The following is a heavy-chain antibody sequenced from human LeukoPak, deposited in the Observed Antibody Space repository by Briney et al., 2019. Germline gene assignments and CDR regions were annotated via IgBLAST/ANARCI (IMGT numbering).Heavy chain of an antibody. CDR3: TTDPVGGRPGYYYYMDV. CDR2: ISSSGSTI. D-gene: IGHD3-16*01. J-gene: IGHJ6*03. Sequence: GGSLRLSCAASGFTFSDYYMSWIRQAPGKGLEWLSYISSSGSTIYYADSVKGRFTISRDNAKKSLYLQMNSLRAEDTAVYYCTTDPVGGRPGYYYYMDVWGKGTTVTISS. CDR1: GFTFSDYY. V-gene: IGHV3-11*01.